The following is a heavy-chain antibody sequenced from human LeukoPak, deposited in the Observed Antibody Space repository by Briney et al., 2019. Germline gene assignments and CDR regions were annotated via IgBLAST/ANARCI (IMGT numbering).Heavy chain of an antibody. D-gene: IGHD2-15*01. CDR3: TTDTRRVVVPK. J-gene: IGHJ4*02. CDR1: GFSFNDAW. Sequence: KPGGSLRLSCAASGFSFNDAWMSWVRQAPGKGLEGVGRIKRKTDGGTTAYAAPVKGRFTISRDDSKTSLYLQMNNLKTEDTAVYYCTTDTRRVVVPKWGQGTLVTVSS. CDR2: IKRKTDGGTT. V-gene: IGHV3-15*01.